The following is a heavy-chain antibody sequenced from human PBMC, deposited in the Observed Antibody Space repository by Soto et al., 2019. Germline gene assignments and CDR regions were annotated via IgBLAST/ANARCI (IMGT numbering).Heavy chain of an antibody. D-gene: IGHD3-3*01. CDR1: FWSFSGYY. Sequence: SEPLSVTCSAYFWSFSGYYWICILAPPLKGLEWIGEINHSGSTNYNPSLKSRVTISVDTSKNQFSLKLSSVTAADTAVYYWARARYYDFWSGSDYCMDGWGQGKKVTFSS. J-gene: IGHJ6*02. CDR3: ARARYYDFWSGSDYCMDG. CDR2: INHSGST. V-gene: IGHV4-34*01.